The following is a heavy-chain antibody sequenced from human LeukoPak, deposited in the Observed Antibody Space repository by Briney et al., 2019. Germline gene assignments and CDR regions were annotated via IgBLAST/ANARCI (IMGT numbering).Heavy chain of an antibody. CDR1: GGTFISYA. CDR3: ARGGYNWNYVGAFDI. Sequence: GASVKVSCKASGGTFISYAISWVRQAPGRGLEWMGGIIPIFGTANYAQKFQGRVTITTDESTSTAYMELSSLRSEDTAVYYCARGGYNWNYVGAFDIWGEGTMVTVSS. D-gene: IGHD1-7*01. CDR2: IIPIFGTA. V-gene: IGHV1-69*05. J-gene: IGHJ3*02.